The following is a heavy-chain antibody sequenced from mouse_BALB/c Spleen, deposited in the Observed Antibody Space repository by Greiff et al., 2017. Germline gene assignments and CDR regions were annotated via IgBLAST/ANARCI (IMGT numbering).Heavy chain of an antibody. V-gene: IGHV1S81*02. CDR1: GYTFTSYY. CDR3: TRWGGPSQGYAMDY. CDR2: INPSNGGT. J-gene: IGHJ4*01. Sequence: VKLMESGAELVKPGASVKLSCKASGYTFTSYYMYWVKQRPGQGLEWIGEINPSNGGTNFNEKFKSKATLTVDKSSSTAYMQLSSLTSEDSAVYYCTRWGGPSQGYAMDYWGQGTSVTVSS. D-gene: IGHD6-1*01.